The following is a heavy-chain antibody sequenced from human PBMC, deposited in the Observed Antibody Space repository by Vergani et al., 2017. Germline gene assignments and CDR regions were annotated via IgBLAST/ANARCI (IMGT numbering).Heavy chain of an antibody. J-gene: IGHJ5*02. CDR1: GGSISSGGYY. CDR2: IYYSGRT. CDR3: ARVGGKDIVVVPAAIWFDP. D-gene: IGHD2-2*01. Sequence: QVQLQESGPGLVKTSQTLSLTCTVSGGSISSGGYYWSWIRQHPGKGLEWIGYIYYSGRTYYNPSLKSRVTISVDTSKNQLSLKLSSVTAADTAVYYCARVGGKDIVVVPAAIWFDPWGQGTLVTVSS. V-gene: IGHV4-31*03.